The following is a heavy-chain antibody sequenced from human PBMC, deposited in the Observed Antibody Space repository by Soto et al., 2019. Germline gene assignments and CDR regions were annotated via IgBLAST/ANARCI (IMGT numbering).Heavy chain of an antibody. CDR2: IYYTGTA. Sequence: QLQLQESGPGLVKPSETLSPTCTVSGGSISSSSYYWGWIRQPPGKGLEWIGSIYYTGTAYYNPSLKSRVTISVDTSKNQFSLQLSSVTAADTAVYYCARGHGGITIFGAPGHFDYWGQGTLVTVSS. J-gene: IGHJ4*02. CDR1: GGSISSSSYY. D-gene: IGHD3-3*01. CDR3: ARGHGGITIFGAPGHFDY. V-gene: IGHV4-39*01.